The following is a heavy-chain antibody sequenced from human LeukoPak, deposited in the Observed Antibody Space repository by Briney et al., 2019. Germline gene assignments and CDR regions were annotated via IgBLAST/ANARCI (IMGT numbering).Heavy chain of an antibody. CDR1: GFTLSSYA. CDR2: ISDSGNT. J-gene: IGHJ4*02. CDR3: AKAPVTTCRGAFCYPFDY. V-gene: IGHV3-23*01. Sequence: GGSLRLSCAASGFTLSSYAMSWVRQAPGKGLEWVSAISDSGNTYHADSVKGRFTISRDSSKNTLFLQMSRLRPEDAAVYYCAKAPVTTCRGAFCYPFDYWGLGTLVTVSS. D-gene: IGHD2-15*01.